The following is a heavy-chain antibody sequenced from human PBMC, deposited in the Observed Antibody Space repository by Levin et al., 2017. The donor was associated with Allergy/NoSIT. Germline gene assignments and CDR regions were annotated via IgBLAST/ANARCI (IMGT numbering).Heavy chain of an antibody. V-gene: IGHV3-30-3*01. CDR2: ISYDGTNK. Sequence: GGSLRLSCAASGFTFSSYAMHWVRQAPGKGLEWVAVISYDGTNKYYADSVKGRFTISRDDSKNTLYLQMNSLRAEDTAVYYCARGGLGGYHSGSYYKSFDYWGQGTLVTVSS. D-gene: IGHD3-10*01. CDR1: GFTFSSYA. J-gene: IGHJ4*02. CDR3: ARGGLGGYHSGSYYKSFDY.